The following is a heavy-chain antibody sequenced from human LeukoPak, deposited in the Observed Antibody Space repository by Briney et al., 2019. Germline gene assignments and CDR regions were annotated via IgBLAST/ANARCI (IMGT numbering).Heavy chain of an antibody. CDR3: ARTVPGYPDDYFDY. V-gene: IGHV3-7*01. Sequence: GGSLRLSCTASGFTFGDYAMSWFRQAPGKGLERVAHMNQDGSAIYYVDSVKGRFTISRDNAKNSLCLQMTGLTVADTAVYYCARTVPGYPDDYFDYWGQGTLVTVSS. D-gene: IGHD6-19*01. J-gene: IGHJ4*02. CDR1: GFTFGDYA. CDR2: MNQDGSAI.